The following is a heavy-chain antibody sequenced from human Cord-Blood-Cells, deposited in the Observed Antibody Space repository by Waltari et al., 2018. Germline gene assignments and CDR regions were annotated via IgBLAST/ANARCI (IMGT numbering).Heavy chain of an antibody. CDR3: ARGPGIAAAGRLNY. CDR1: GYTFTGFF. J-gene: IGHJ4*02. Sequence: QVQLVQSGAEVKKPGASVKVPCTASGYTFTGFFRLWVGQAPGQGLEWMGWINPNSGGTNYAQKFQGRVTMTRDTSISTAYMELSRLRSDDTAVYYCARGPGIAAAGRLNYWGQGTLVTVSS. CDR2: INPNSGGT. V-gene: IGHV1-2*02. D-gene: IGHD6-13*01.